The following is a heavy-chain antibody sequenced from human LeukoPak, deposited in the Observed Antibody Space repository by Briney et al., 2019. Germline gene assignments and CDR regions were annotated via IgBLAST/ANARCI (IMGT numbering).Heavy chain of an antibody. V-gene: IGHV4-59*01. J-gene: IGHJ5*02. D-gene: IGHD2-15*01. CDR2: IYNSGST. Sequence: SETLSLTCTVSGGSISGYSWSWIRQPPGKGLEWIGHIYNSGSTDDNPSLKSRVTISVDTSKNQFSLKLSSVTAADTAVYYCAREYCSGGSCYHNWFDPWGQGTLVTVSS. CDR3: AREYCSGGSCYHNWFDP. CDR1: GGSISGYS.